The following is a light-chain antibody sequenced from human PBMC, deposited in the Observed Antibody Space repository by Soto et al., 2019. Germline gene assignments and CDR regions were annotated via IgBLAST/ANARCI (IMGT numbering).Light chain of an antibody. Sequence: SASVGDRVTITCRASQGIRDFLAWYQQKPGKAPKLLIYAASTLQTGVPTRFSGIASGTEFTLIISNLQPADFATYYCQQFNVYPLTFGGGTKVEIK. CDR1: QGIRDF. J-gene: IGKJ4*01. V-gene: IGKV1-9*01. CDR2: AAS. CDR3: QQFNVYPLT.